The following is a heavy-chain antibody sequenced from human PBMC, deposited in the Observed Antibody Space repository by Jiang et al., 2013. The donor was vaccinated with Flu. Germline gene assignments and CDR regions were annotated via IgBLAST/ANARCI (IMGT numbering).Heavy chain of an antibody. CDR1: GFTFNNYA. J-gene: IGHJ4*02. CDR2: ITNSGSST. D-gene: IGHD6-6*01. V-gene: IGHV3-23*05. CDR3: ATFTTSSAGXH. Sequence: EVQLLESGGGLVQPGGSLRLSCAASGFTFNNYAMSWVRQAPGKGLNWVSSITNSGSSTYYADSVKGRFTIFRDNSKNTLYLQMDSLGAEDTAFYYCATFTTSSAGXHWGQGNPGHRLL.